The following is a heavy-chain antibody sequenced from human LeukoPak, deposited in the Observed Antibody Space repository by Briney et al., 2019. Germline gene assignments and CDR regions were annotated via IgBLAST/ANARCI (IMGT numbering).Heavy chain of an antibody. V-gene: IGHV3-23*01. J-gene: IGHJ4*02. CDR3: AKGWEKVVASVFVD. CDR2: ISGSGDST. CDR1: GFTLINYA. Sequence: GGSLRLSCAASGFTLINYAMSWVRQAPGKGLEWVSAISGSGDSTYYADSVKGRFTISRDNSKNTLSLQMNSLRAEDTAVYYCAKGWEKVVASVFVDWGQGTLVTVSS. D-gene: IGHD1-26*01.